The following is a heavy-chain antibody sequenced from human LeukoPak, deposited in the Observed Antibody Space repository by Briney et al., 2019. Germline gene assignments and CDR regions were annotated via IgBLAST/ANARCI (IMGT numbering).Heavy chain of an antibody. V-gene: IGHV3-23*01. CDR1: GFTFNNYA. Sequence: GGSLRLSCAASGFTFNNYAMNWVRQAPGKGLEWVSSISGSGGNTYYADSVKGRFTISRDNSKNTLYLQMNSLRAEDTAVYYCAKPARTDAFDIWGQGTMITVSS. J-gene: IGHJ3*02. CDR3: AKPARTDAFDI. D-gene: IGHD1-14*01. CDR2: ISGSGGNT.